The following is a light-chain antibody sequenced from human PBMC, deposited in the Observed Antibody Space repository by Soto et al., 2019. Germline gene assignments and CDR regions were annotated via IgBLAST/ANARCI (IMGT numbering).Light chain of an antibody. CDR3: QKRSNWPRT. CDR2: QNS. V-gene: IGKV3-11*01. Sequence: EIVLTQSPATLSSSPGDSATLACRASQYINTRLAWYQHRTGQAPRLLIYQNSTRAAGIPDRFSASGSGTDLTLTISEVQPEDFALYYCQKRSNWPRTFGQGTQLEIK. CDR1: QYINTR. J-gene: IGKJ5*01.